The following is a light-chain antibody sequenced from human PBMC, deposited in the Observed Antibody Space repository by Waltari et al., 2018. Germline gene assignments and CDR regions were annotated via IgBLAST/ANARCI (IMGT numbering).Light chain of an antibody. CDR1: SSDVGGYNL. CDR2: EVT. CDR3: SSYTTSHTVL. J-gene: IGLJ2*01. Sequence: QSALTQPASVSGSPGQSITISCTGTSSDVGGYNLVSWYQQHPGKAPKVMIYEVTERPSGGSDRFSGSKAGETASLTISDLQAEDEADYFCSSYTTSHTVLFGGGTTLTVL. V-gene: IGLV2-23*02.